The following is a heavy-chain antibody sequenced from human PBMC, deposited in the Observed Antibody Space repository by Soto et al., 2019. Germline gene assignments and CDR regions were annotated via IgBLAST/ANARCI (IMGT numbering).Heavy chain of an antibody. D-gene: IGHD6-19*01. V-gene: IGHV3-11*05. J-gene: IGHJ3*01. CDR3: ARGIYSGWYRADAFDV. CDR2: ITSTNSYT. CDR1: GFTFSDYY. Sequence: GGSLRLSCAASGFTFSDYYMNLIRQAQGKGLEWVSYITSTNSYTDYADSVKGRFTISRDNAKNSLYLQMNSLRAEDTAVYYCARGIYSGWYRADAFDVWGQGTMVTVSS.